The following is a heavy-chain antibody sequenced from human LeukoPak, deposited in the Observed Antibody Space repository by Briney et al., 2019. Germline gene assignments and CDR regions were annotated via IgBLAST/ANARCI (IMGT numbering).Heavy chain of an antibody. Sequence: GGSLRLSCAASGFTFSSYSMDWVRQAPGKGLEWVSSISSSSSYIYYADSVKGRFTISRDNAKNSLYLQMNSLRAEDTAVYYCVRETIRATRTGDAFDIGGQGTMVTVSS. CDR2: ISSSSSYI. V-gene: IGHV3-21*01. CDR1: GFTFSSYS. CDR3: VRETIRATRTGDAFDI. J-gene: IGHJ3*02. D-gene: IGHD5-24*01.